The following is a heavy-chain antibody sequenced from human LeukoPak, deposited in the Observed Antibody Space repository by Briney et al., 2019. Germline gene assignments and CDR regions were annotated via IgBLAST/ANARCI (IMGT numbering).Heavy chain of an antibody. Sequence: PSETLSLTCNVSGVSISTHYWSWIRQSPGKGLEWIGYVYHNGITNYNPSLKSRVTISVDKSKNQFSLKLSSVTAADTAVYYCARATYDSSGYSDAFDIWGQGTMVTVSS. V-gene: IGHV4-59*11. CDR3: ARATYDSSGYSDAFDI. J-gene: IGHJ3*02. D-gene: IGHD3-22*01. CDR1: GVSISTHY. CDR2: VYHNGIT.